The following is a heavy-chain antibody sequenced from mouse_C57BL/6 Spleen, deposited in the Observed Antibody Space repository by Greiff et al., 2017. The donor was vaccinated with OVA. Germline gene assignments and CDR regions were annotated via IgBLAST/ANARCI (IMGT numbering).Heavy chain of an antibody. Sequence: QVQLKQSGAELVRPGTSVKVSCKASGYAFTNYLIEWVKQRPGQGLEWIGVINPGSGGTNYNEKFKGKATLTADKSSSTAYMQLSSLTSEDSAVYFCARTGGIYDGYDYWGQGTTLTVSS. CDR3: ARTGGIYDGYDY. J-gene: IGHJ2*01. CDR1: GYAFTNYL. CDR2: INPGSGGT. V-gene: IGHV1-54*01. D-gene: IGHD2-3*01.